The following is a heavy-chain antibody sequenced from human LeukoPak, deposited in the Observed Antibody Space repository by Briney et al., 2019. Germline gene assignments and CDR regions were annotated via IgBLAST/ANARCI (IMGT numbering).Heavy chain of an antibody. J-gene: IGHJ4*02. CDR1: GVTDY. D-gene: IGHD6-19*01. CDR3: AGVSFSSGWYRDY. Sequence: PGGALRISCAASGVTDYMTWGRQAPGKGVEWVSVIYSGGSTYYAASVKGRFSVSRDNSKNTVYLQMNSLRAEDTAVYYCAGVSFSSGWYRDYWGQGTLVTVSS. V-gene: IGHV3-53*01. CDR2: IYSGGST.